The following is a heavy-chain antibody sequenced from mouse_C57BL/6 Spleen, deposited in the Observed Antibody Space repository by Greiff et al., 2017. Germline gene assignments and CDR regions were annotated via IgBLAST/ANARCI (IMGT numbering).Heavy chain of an antibody. D-gene: IGHD2-3*01. CDR1: GFTFSSYA. Sequence: EVKVEESGEGLVKPGGSLKLSCAASGFTFSSYAMSWVRQTPEKRLAWVAYISSGGDYIYYADTVKGRFTISRDNARNTLYLQMSSLKSEDTAMYYCTRDGDDGYPGYYFDYWGQGTTLTVSS. CDR2: ISSGGDYI. V-gene: IGHV5-9-1*02. J-gene: IGHJ2*01. CDR3: TRDGDDGYPGYYFDY.